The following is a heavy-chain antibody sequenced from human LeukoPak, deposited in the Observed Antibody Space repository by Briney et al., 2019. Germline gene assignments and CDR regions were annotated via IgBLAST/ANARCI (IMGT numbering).Heavy chain of an antibody. D-gene: IGHD3-22*01. CDR3: ASTYYYDSSGYYHYYYMDV. V-gene: IGHV4-38-2*02. Sequence: SETLSLTCTVSGGSISSYHWGWIRQPPGKGLEWIGSIYHSGSTYYNPFLKSRVTISVDTSKNQFSLKLSSVTAADTAVYYCASTYYYDSSGYYHYYYMDVWGKGTTVTVSS. CDR1: GGSISSYH. CDR2: IYHSGST. J-gene: IGHJ6*03.